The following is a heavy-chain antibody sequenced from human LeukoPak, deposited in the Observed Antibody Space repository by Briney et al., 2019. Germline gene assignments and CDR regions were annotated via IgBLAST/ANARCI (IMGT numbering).Heavy chain of an antibody. Sequence: QPGGSLRLSCAPSGFTLRSYDMSWVRQAPGKGREWVAATSGSGVNSYYADSVRGRFTISRNNSQNTLYLQMDSLRAEDTALYYCAKEYSGYDFVYWGQGTLVTVSS. V-gene: IGHV3-23*01. CDR2: TSGSGVNS. CDR3: AKEYSGYDFVY. J-gene: IGHJ4*02. CDR1: GFTLRSYD. D-gene: IGHD5-12*01.